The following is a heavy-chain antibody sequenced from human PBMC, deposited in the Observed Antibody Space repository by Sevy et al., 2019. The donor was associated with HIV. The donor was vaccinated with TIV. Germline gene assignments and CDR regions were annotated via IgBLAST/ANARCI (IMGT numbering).Heavy chain of an antibody. J-gene: IGHJ6*02. CDR2: ILHDGSYR. V-gene: IGHV3-30*18. Sequence: GGSLRLSCAASGFTFSSYDMHWVRQAPGKGLEWVAIILHDGSYRDYVDSVRGRFTMSRDNSKNTMYLQMNGLSIEDTAVYYCAKNRLPGGSYFSMHGLDVWGRGTTVTVSS. CDR1: GFTFSSYD. CDR3: AKNRLPGGSYFSMHGLDV. D-gene: IGHD3-10*01.